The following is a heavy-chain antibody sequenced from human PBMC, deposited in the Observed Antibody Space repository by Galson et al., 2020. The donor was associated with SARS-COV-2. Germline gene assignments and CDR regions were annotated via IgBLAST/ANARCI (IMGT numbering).Heavy chain of an antibody. Sequence: TGGSLRLSCVAYGFSFSIYGMHWVRQAPGKGLEWVAHTSYDEREKFYADSVKGRFTVSRDNSENTLYLQMDSLRVEDTALYYCTTPSLGTGFALWGQGIVVTVSS. J-gene: IGHJ4*02. CDR2: TSYDEREK. CDR1: GFSFSIYG. D-gene: IGHD7-27*01. V-gene: IGHV3-30*03. CDR3: TTPSLGTGFAL.